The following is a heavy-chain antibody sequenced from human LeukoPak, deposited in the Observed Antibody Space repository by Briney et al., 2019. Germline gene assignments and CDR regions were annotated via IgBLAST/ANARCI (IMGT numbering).Heavy chain of an antibody. J-gene: IGHJ4*02. Sequence: GGSLRLSCAASGFTLSSFAMSWVRQAPGKGLEWVSSISGSGESTYYADYVKGRFTVSRDNSKNTVNLQLNSLRAEDTAVYYCAKDAIGQYRPYYFDCWGQGTLVTVSS. CDR1: GFTLSSFA. CDR2: ISGSGEST. V-gene: IGHV3-23*01. CDR3: AKDAIGQYRPYYFDC. D-gene: IGHD3-16*02.